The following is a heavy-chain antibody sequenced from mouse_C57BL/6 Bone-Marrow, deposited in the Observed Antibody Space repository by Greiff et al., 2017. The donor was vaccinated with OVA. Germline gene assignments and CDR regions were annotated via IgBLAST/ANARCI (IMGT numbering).Heavy chain of an antibody. CDR2: INPNNGGT. D-gene: IGHD1-1*01. J-gene: IGHJ4*01. Sequence: EVQLQQSGPELVKPGASVKISCKASGYTFTDYYMNWVKQSHGKSLEWIGDINPNNGGTSYNQKFKGKATLTVDKSSSTAYMELRSLTSEDAAVYYCARVGITTVVNAMDYWGQGTAVTVSA. CDR3: ARVGITTVVNAMDY. V-gene: IGHV1-26*01. CDR1: GYTFTDYY.